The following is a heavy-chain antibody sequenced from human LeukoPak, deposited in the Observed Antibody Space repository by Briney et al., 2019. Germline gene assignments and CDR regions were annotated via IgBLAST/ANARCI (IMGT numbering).Heavy chain of an antibody. CDR2: IYYSGST. J-gene: IGHJ4*02. CDR1: GGSISSSSYS. Sequence: SETLSLTCTVSGGSISSSSYSWGWIRQPPGKGLEWIGSIYYSGSTYYNPSLKSRVTISVDTSKNQFSLKLSSVTAADTAVYYCAREGSGYPIDYWGQGTLVTVSS. D-gene: IGHD3-22*01. CDR3: AREGSGYPIDY. V-gene: IGHV4-39*07.